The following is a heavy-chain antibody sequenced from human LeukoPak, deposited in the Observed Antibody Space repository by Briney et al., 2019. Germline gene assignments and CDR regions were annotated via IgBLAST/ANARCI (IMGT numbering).Heavy chain of an antibody. CDR1: GGSISSSSYY. V-gene: IGHV4-39*07. J-gene: IGHJ4*02. CDR2: IYYSGST. Sequence: PSETLSLTCTVSGGSISSSSYYWGWIRQPPGKGLEWIGSIYYSGSTYYNPSLKSRVTISVDTSKNQFSLKLSSVTAADTAVYYCARDRSSKQQLGLYWGQGTLVTVSS. CDR3: ARDRSSKQQLGLY. D-gene: IGHD6-13*01.